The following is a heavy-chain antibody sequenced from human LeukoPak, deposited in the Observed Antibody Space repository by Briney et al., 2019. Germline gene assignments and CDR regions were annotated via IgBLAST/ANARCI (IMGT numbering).Heavy chain of an antibody. V-gene: IGHV4-4*02. CDR3: ARATYDFWSGPLGYFDY. CDR2: IYHSGST. D-gene: IGHD3-3*01. CDR1: GGSISSSNW. J-gene: IGHJ4*02. Sequence: PSETLSLTCAVSGGSISSSNWWSWVRQPPGKGLEWIGEIYHSGSTNYNPSLKSRVTISVDKSKNQFSLKLSSVTAADTAVYYCARATYDFWSGPLGYFDYWGQGTLVTVSS.